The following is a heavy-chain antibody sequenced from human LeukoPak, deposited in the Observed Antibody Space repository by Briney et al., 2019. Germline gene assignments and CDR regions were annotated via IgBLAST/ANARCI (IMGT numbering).Heavy chain of an antibody. D-gene: IGHD3-10*01. CDR1: RFTFSSYG. V-gene: IGHV3-30*18. Sequence: PGGSLRLSCAASRFTFSSYGMHWVRQAPGKGLEWVAVISYDGSNKYYADSVKGRFTISRDNSKNTLYLQMNSLRAEDTAVYYCAKVGLRGVFDYWGQGTLVTVSS. CDR2: ISYDGSNK. CDR3: AKVGLRGVFDY. J-gene: IGHJ4*02.